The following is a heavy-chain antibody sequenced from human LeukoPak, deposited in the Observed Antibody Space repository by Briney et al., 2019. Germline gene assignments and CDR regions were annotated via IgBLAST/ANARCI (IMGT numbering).Heavy chain of an antibody. CDR1: GFTFSSYA. CDR2: ISYDGSNK. D-gene: IGHD3-22*01. Sequence: GGSLRLSCAASGFTFSSYAMHWVRQAPGKGLEWVAVISYDGSNKYYADSVKGRFTISRDNSKNTLYLQMNSLRAEDTAVYYCARGGYDSSGYYSGWYFDLWVRGTLVTVSS. J-gene: IGHJ2*01. V-gene: IGHV3-30-3*01. CDR3: ARGGYDSSGYYSGWYFDL.